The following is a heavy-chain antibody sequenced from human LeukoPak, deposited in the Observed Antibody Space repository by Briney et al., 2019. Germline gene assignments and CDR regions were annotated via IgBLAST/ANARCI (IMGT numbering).Heavy chain of an antibody. CDR1: GGSISSYY. V-gene: IGHV4-59*01. Sequence: PSETLSLTCTVSGGSISSYYWSWIRQPPGKGLEWIGYIYYSGSTNYNPSLKSRVTISVDTSKNQFSLKLSSVTAAETAVYYCARVSTDNNWGVTSYYMDVWGKGTTVTVSS. CDR2: IYYSGST. J-gene: IGHJ6*03. CDR3: ARVSTDNNWGVTSYYMDV. D-gene: IGHD7-27*01.